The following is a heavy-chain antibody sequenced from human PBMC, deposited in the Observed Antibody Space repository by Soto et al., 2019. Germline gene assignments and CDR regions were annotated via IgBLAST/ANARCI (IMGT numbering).Heavy chain of an antibody. J-gene: IGHJ6*01. D-gene: IGHD2-15*01. V-gene: IGHV3-66*01. Sequence: RRLSCEASRFTVSRNFKNLGRQVAAAGLRRVSLIQSDGPTYYADSVKGRFTISRDTTENTLHLQIDSLRAEATAVYYCARYDVLCGGGRCYGVPLDVWGKGNTVTVSS. CDR1: RFTVSRNF. CDR3: ARYDVLCGGGRCYGVPLDV. CDR2: IQSDGPT.